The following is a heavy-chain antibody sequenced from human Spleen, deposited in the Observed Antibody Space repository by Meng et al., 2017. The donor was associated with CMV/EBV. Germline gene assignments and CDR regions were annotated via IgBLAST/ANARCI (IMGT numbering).Heavy chain of an antibody. CDR2: INHSGST. Sequence: QVQHQQWVSGLLTPSAPLSLAFAVDAWSFSGYYWSWIRQPPGKGLEWIGEINHSGSTNYNPSLKSRVTISVDTSKNQFSLKLSSVTAADTAVYYCARAAGSGWLFDYWGQGTLVTVSS. D-gene: IGHD6-19*01. J-gene: IGHJ4*02. CDR3: ARAAGSGWLFDY. CDR1: AWSFSGYY. V-gene: IGHV4-34*01.